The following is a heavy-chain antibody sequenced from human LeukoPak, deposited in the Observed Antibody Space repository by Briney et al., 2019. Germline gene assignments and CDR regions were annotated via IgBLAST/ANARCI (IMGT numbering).Heavy chain of an antibody. J-gene: IGHJ4*02. CDR3: ARIRIYYGSGSYSDY. V-gene: IGHV1-46*01. CDR2: INPSGGST. Sequence: ASVKVSCKASGYTFTSYYMHWVRQAPGQGLEWMGIINPSGGSTSYAQKFQGRVTMTRDTSTSTVYMELRSLRSDDTAVYYCARIRIYYGSGSYSDYWGQGTLVTVSS. CDR1: GYTFTSYY. D-gene: IGHD3-10*01.